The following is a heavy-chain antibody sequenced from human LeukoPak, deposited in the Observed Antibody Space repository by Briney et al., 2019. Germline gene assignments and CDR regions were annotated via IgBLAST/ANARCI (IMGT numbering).Heavy chain of an antibody. CDR3: ARGAVVTGYFDS. CDR1: GFTFSSYA. CDR2: ISYDGTNK. D-gene: IGHD4-23*01. Sequence: GGSLRLSCAASGFTFSSYAMSWVRQAPGKGLEWVAVISYDGTNKYYADSVKGRFTISRDYSKNTLFLQMNSLKPEDTAVYHCARGAVVTGYFDSWGQGTLVTVSS. J-gene: IGHJ4*02. V-gene: IGHV3-30-3*01.